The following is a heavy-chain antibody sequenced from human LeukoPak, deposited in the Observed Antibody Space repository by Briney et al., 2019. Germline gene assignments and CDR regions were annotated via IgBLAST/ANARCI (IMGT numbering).Heavy chain of an antibody. CDR3: TRIAPYYDILTGYSSYYYYMDV. Sequence: GSLRLSCAASGFTFSGSAMHWVRQASGKGLEWVGRIRSKANSYATAYAASVKGRFTISRDDSKNTAYLQMNSLKTEDTAVYYCTRIAPYYDILTGYSSYYYYMDVWGKGTTVTVSS. D-gene: IGHD3-9*01. J-gene: IGHJ6*03. CDR1: GFTFSGSA. V-gene: IGHV3-73*01. CDR2: IRSKANSYAT.